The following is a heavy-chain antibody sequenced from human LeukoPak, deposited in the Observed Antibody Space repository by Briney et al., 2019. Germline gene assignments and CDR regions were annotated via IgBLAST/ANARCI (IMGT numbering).Heavy chain of an antibody. J-gene: IGHJ4*02. V-gene: IGHV3-21*06. CDR3: ASLPWLVRWIYY. D-gene: IGHD6-19*01. Sequence: GGSLRPSCVGSGFTFSSLAMNWVRQAPGKGLEWVSSISNDGSDIHYVDSVKGRFTISRDNARNSLYLQMNNLRAEDTAVYFCASLPWLVRWIYYWGQGTLVTVSS. CDR1: GFTFSSLA. CDR2: ISNDGSDI.